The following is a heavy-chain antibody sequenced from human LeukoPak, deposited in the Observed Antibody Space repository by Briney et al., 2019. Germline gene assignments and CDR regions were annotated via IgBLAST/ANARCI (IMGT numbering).Heavy chain of an antibody. CDR3: ARDDSSGLNSRAGAFDI. D-gene: IGHD3-22*01. CDR2: INPSGGST. J-gene: IGHJ3*02. V-gene: IGHV1-46*03. Sequence: ASVKVSCKASGYTFSSYYMHWVRQAPGQGLEWMGIINPSGGSTSYAQKFQGRVTMTRDTSTSTVYMELSSLRSEDTAVYYCARDDSSGLNSRAGAFDIWGQGTMVTVSS. CDR1: GYTFSSYY.